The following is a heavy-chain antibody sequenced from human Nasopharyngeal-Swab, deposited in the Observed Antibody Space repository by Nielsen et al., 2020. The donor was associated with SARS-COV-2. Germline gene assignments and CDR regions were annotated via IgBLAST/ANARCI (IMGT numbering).Heavy chain of an antibody. CDR1: GFTFSSYW. J-gene: IGHJ6*02. CDR3: AKDRDSGDDSGEYYHYYGMDV. D-gene: IGHD5-12*01. CDR2: IKQDGSEK. V-gene: IGHV3-7*03. Sequence: GGSLRLSCAASGFTFSSYWMSWVRQAPGKGLEWVANIKQDGSEKYYVDSVKGRFTISRDNAKNSLYLQMNSLRAEDTAMYYCAKDRDSGDDSGEYYHYYGMDVWGQGTSVTVS.